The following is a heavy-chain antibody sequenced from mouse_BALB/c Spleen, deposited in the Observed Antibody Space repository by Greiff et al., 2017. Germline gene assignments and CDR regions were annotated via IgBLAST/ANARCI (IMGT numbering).Heavy chain of an antibody. CDR2: IWAGGST. D-gene: IGHD1-1*01. Sequence: VNVVESGPGLVAPSQSLSITCTVSGFSLTSYGVHWVRQPPGKGLEWLGVIWAGGSTNYNSALMSRLSISKDNSKSQVFLKMNSLQTDDTAMYYCASQFITTPLFAYWGQGTLVTVSA. J-gene: IGHJ3*01. CDR3: ASQFITTPLFAY. CDR1: GFSLTSYG. V-gene: IGHV2-9*02.